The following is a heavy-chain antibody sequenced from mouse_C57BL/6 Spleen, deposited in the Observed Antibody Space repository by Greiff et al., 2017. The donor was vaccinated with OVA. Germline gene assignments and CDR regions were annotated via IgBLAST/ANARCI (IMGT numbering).Heavy chain of an antibody. D-gene: IGHD2-4*01. J-gene: IGHJ4*01. Sequence: DVHLVESGGGLVKPGGSLKLSCAASGFTFSSYTMSWVRQTPEKRLEWVATISGGGGNTYYPDSVKGRFTISRDNAKNTLYLQMSSLRSEDTALYYCARRGLGGTLYYAMDYWGQGTSVTVSS. CDR1: GFTFSSYT. CDR2: ISGGGGNT. CDR3: ARRGLGGTLYYAMDY. V-gene: IGHV5-9*01.